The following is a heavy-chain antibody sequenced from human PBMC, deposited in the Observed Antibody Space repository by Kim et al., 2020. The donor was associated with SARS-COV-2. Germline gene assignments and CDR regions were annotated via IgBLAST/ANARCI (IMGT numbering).Heavy chain of an antibody. J-gene: IGHJ4*02. V-gene: IGHV1-2*06. D-gene: IGHD2-15*01. CDR2: INPNSGGT. Sequence: ASVKVSCKASGYTFTGYYMHWVRQAPGQGLEWMGRINPNSGGTNYAQKFQGRVTMTRDTSISTAYMELSRLRSDDTAVYYCASFKGYCSGGSCYQYDYWGQGTLVTVSS. CDR3: ASFKGYCSGGSCYQYDY. CDR1: GYTFTGYY.